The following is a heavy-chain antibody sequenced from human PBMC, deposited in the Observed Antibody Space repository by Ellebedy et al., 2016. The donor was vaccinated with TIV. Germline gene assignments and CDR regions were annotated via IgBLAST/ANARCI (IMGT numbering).Heavy chain of an antibody. CDR3: AKDYSGYTVGWFDP. CDR1: GFTFSSYA. J-gene: IGHJ5*02. Sequence: GESLKISXAASGFTFSSYAMSWVRQAPGKGLEWVSAISGSGGSTYYADSVKGRFTISRDNSKNTLYLQMNSLRAEDTAVYYCAKDYSGYTVGWFDPWGQGTLVTVSS. D-gene: IGHD5-12*01. CDR2: ISGSGGST. V-gene: IGHV3-23*01.